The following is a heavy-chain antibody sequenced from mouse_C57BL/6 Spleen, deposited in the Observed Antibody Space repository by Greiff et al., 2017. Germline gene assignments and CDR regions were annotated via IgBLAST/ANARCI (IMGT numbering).Heavy chain of an antibody. V-gene: IGHV1-64*01. CDR2: IHPNSGST. CDR1: GYTFTSYW. D-gene: IGHD1-1*01. Sequence: QVQLQQPGAELVKPGASVKLSCKASGYTFTSYWMHWVKQRPGQGLEWIGMIHPNSGSTNYNEKFKSKATLTVDKSSSTAYMQLSSLTSEDSAVYDCASYERVYYAMDYWGQGTSVTVSS. J-gene: IGHJ4*01. CDR3: ASYERVYYAMDY.